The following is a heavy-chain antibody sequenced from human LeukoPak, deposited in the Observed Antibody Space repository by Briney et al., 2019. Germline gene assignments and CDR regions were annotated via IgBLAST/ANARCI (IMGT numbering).Heavy chain of an antibody. J-gene: IGHJ4*02. CDR3: ARSDGYNPFDY. D-gene: IGHD5-24*01. V-gene: IGHV4-39*01. CDR2: IYYSGST. CDR1: GGSISSSSYY. Sequence: SETLSLTCTVSGGSISSSSYYWDWIRQPPGKGLEWIGSIYYSGSTYYNPSLKSRVTISVDTSKNQFSLKLSSVTAADTAVYYCARSDGYNPFDYWGQGTLDTVSS.